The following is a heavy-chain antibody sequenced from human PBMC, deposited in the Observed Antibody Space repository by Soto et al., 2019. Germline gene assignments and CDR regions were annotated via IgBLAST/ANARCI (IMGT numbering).Heavy chain of an antibody. J-gene: IGHJ4*02. CDR3: DGSGYYPWGGYYFDY. CDR2: ISGSGGST. V-gene: IGHV3-23*01. D-gene: IGHD3-3*01. CDR1: GFTFSSYA. Sequence: EVQLLESGGGLVQPGGSLRLSCAASGFTFSSYAMSWVRQAPGKGLEWVSAISGSGGSTYYADSVKGRFTISRDNSKNPLYLQMNSRRAEDTAVYYCDGSGYYPWGGYYFDYWGQGTLVTVSS.